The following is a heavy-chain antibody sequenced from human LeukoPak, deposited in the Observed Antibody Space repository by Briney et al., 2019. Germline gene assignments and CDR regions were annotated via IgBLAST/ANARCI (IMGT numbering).Heavy chain of an antibody. CDR1: GFTFSSYA. CDR2: TSGSGDSA. J-gene: IGHJ4*02. V-gene: IGHV3-23*01. D-gene: IGHD1-14*01. CDR3: ARSNQADDY. Sequence: PGGSLRLSCAASGFTFSSYAMNWVRQAPGKGLEWVSVTSGSGDSAYYADSVKGRFTISRDNAKNTLYLQMDSLRAEDTGVYYCARSNQADDYWGQGTLVTVSS.